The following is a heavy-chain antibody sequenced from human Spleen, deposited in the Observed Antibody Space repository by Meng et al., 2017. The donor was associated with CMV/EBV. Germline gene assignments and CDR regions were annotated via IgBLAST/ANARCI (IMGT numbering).Heavy chain of an antibody. D-gene: IGHD3-3*01. Sequence: AVYGGSFSDYYWSWIRQHPGKGLEWIGEINHSRNTNYNPSLKSRVTISVDTSKNQFSLRLSSVTAADTAVYYCARGVEWVPRFWFDPWGQGTLVTVSS. CDR1: GGSFSDYY. V-gene: IGHV4-34*01. J-gene: IGHJ5*02. CDR3: ARGVEWVPRFWFDP. CDR2: INHSRNT.